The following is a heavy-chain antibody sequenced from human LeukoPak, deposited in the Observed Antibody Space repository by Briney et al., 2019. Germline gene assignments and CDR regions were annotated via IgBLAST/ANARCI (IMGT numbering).Heavy chain of an antibody. Sequence: AAVKVSCKASGSTFTGYYMHWVRQAPGQGLEWMGWINPNSGGTNYAQKFQGRVTMTRDTSISTAYMELSRLRSDDTAVYYCARDRDYDFWSGYYAYFDYWGQGTLVTVSS. CDR3: ARDRDYDFWSGYYAYFDY. V-gene: IGHV1-2*02. CDR2: INPNSGGT. J-gene: IGHJ4*02. D-gene: IGHD3-3*01. CDR1: GSTFTGYY.